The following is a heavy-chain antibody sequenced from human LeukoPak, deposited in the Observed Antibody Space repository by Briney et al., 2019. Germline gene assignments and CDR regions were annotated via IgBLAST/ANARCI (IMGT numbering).Heavy chain of an antibody. CDR1: GYTFTSYD. J-gene: IGHJ4*02. Sequence: ASVKVSCKASGYTFTSYDFNWVRQATGQRPEWMGRMSPNSGDTGYAQKFQDRVTMTRNTSISTAYMELSSLRSDDTAVYYCARDYPYVGYSGYAPFDYWGQGTLVTVSS. V-gene: IGHV1-8*01. CDR3: ARDYPYVGYSGYAPFDY. CDR2: MSPNSGDT. D-gene: IGHD5-12*01.